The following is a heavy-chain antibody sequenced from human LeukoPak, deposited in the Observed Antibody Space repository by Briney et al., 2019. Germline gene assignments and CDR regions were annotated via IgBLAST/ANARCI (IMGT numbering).Heavy chain of an antibody. V-gene: IGHV3-23*01. Sequence: GRSLRLSRAASGFTFSSYAMSWVRQAPGKGLEWVSVISGRGGSTYYADSVKGRFTISRDNSKNTLYLQMNRLRAADTAVYYCARGGIGVAGDFEYWGQGTLVTVSS. J-gene: IGHJ4*02. D-gene: IGHD6-19*01. CDR2: ISGRGGST. CDR3: ARGGIGVAGDFEY. CDR1: GFTFSSYA.